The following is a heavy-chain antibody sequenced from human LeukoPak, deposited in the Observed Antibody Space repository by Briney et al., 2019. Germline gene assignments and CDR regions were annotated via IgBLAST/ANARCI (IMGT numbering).Heavy chain of an antibody. CDR3: ARDRVLYDYDSSGFYQGAFDF. CDR1: GYTFTGYY. J-gene: IGHJ3*01. CDR2: INPNSGGT. V-gene: IGHV1-2*02. D-gene: IGHD3-22*01. Sequence: ASVKVSCKASGYTFTGYYMHWVRQAPGQGVEWMGWINPNSGGTNYAQKFQGRVTMTRDTSTSTVYMELSSLRSEDTAVYYCARDRVLYDYDSSGFYQGAFDFWGQGTMVTVSS.